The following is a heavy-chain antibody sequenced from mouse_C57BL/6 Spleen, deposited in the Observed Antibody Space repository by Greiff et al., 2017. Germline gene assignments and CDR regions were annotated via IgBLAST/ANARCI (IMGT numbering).Heavy chain of an antibody. CDR1: GYTFNSYW. CDR2: IYPSDSET. Sequence: QVQLQQPGAELVRPGSSVKLSCKASGYTFNSYWMDWVKQRPGQGLEWIGNIYPSDSETHYNQKFKDKATLTVDKSSSTAYMQRSSLTSEDSAVYYCARGIFDFDYWGQGTTLTVSS. J-gene: IGHJ2*01. CDR3: ARGIFDFDY. V-gene: IGHV1-61*01.